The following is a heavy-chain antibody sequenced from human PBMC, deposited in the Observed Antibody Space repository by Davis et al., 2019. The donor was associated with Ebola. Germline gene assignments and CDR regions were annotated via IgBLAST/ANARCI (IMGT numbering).Heavy chain of an antibody. CDR2: ISNGGRT. CDR3: ARGRPFF. V-gene: IGHV4-59*02. Sequence: SETLSLTCSVSGGSVGSDYWSWIRQSPGKGLEWIAFISNGGRTIYNPSLRGRVTISIDTSKNQFSLEVRSVTAADTAVYYCARGRPFFWGQGTLVTVSS. CDR1: GGSVGSDY. J-gene: IGHJ4*02. D-gene: IGHD2/OR15-2a*01.